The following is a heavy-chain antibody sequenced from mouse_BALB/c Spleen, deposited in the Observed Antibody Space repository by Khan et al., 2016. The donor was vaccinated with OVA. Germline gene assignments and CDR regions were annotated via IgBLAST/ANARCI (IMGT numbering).Heavy chain of an antibody. Sequence: VELKQSGAEVVKSGASVKLSCKASGYTFTSYDLNWVRQRPEQGLEWIGWIFPGDGTTKYNEKFKGKATLTTDKSSSTAYIQLSRLTSEDSAVYFCARRRGSMDYWGQGTSVTVSS. CDR2: IFPGDGTT. CDR1: GYTFTSYD. CDR3: ARRRGSMDY. J-gene: IGHJ4*01. V-gene: IGHV1S56*01.